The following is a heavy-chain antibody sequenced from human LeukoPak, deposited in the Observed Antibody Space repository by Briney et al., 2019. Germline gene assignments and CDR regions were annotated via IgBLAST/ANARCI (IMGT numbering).Heavy chain of an antibody. J-gene: IGHJ6*03. D-gene: IGHD2-2*01. CDR2: IKSKTDGGTT. CDR3: TTRLVLAANTPHLMDV. Sequence: GGSLRLSCAASGFTFSNAWMSWVRQAPGKGLEWVGRIKSKTDGGTTDYAAPVKGRFTISRDDSKNTLYLQMNSLKTEDTAVYYCTTRLVLAANTPHLMDVWGKGTTVTVSS. V-gene: IGHV3-15*01. CDR1: GFTFSNAW.